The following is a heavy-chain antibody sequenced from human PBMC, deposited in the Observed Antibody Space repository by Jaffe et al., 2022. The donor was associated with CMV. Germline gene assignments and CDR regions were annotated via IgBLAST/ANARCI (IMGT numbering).Heavy chain of an antibody. CDR3: TINIYCGGDCYSRDNYYYGMDV. J-gene: IGHJ6*02. CDR2: IRSKAYGGTT. Sequence: EVQLVESGGGLVKPGRSLRLSCTASGFTFGDYAMSWFRQAPGKGLEWVGFIRSKAYGGTTEYAASVKGRFTISRDDSKSIAYLQMNSLKTEDTAVYYCTINIYCGGDCYSRDNYYYGMDVWGQGTTVTVSS. CDR1: GFTFGDYA. D-gene: IGHD2-21*02. V-gene: IGHV3-49*05.